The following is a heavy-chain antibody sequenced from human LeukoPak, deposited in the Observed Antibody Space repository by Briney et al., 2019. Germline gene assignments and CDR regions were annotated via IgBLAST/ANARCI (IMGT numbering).Heavy chain of an antibody. D-gene: IGHD6-13*01. Sequence: GGSLRLSCAASGFTFSNYAMSWVRQAPGKGLEWVSAISGSGGSTYYADSVKGRFTISRDNSKNTLYLQMNSLRAEDTAVYYCAKQGAVGQLGYWGQGTLVTVSS. J-gene: IGHJ4*02. CDR1: GFTFSNYA. CDR2: ISGSGGST. V-gene: IGHV3-23*01. CDR3: AKQGAVGQLGY.